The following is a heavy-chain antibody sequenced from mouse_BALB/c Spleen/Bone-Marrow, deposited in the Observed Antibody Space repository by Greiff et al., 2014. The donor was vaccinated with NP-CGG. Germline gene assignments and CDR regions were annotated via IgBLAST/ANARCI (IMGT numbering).Heavy chain of an antibody. CDR1: GYSFTRYY. J-gene: IGHJ1*01. CDR2: INPSNGGT. Sequence: QVQLQQSGAELVKPGASVKLSCKASGYSFTRYYMYWVKQRPGQGLEWIGEINPSNGGTNFNEKFKSKATLTEDKSSSTAYMQFSSLTSEDSAVYYGTRSNYGCWSFDVWGAGTTVTVSS. V-gene: IGHV1S81*02. D-gene: IGHD1-1*01. CDR3: TRSNYGCWSFDV.